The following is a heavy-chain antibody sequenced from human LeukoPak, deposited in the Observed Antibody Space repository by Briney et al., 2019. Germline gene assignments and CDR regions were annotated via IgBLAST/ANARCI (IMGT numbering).Heavy chain of an antibody. D-gene: IGHD5-18*01. CDR2: IYYSGST. V-gene: IGHV4-59*11. J-gene: IGHJ6*03. Sequence: SETLSLTCTASGGSISSHYWSWIRQPPGKGLEWIGYIYYSGSTNYNPSLKSRVTISVDTSKNQFSLKLSSVTAADTAVYYCARGVDTSYYYYMDVWGKGTTVTVSS. CDR1: GGSISSHY. CDR3: ARGVDTSYYYYMDV.